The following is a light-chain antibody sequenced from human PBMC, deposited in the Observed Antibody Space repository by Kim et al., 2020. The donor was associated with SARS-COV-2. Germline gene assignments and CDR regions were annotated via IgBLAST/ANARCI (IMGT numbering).Light chain of an antibody. CDR3: QQYISSPPT. CDR2: AAS. Sequence: AFLGERVTINFRVSQGISSYLDWYQQKTREVPKVILYAASSLHTGLLPWFSVSGPLMDLTIPSSCLQPEDVAVYYCQQYISSPPTFGQGTQVDIK. J-gene: IGKJ1*01. V-gene: IGKV1-27*01. CDR1: QGISSY.